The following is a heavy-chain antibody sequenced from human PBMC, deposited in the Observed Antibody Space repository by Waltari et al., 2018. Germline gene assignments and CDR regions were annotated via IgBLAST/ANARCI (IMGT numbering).Heavy chain of an antibody. V-gene: IGHV3-7*01. CDR2: IKEDGSAR. CDR3: VRDRKDQMLMGYNYYMDV. J-gene: IGHJ6*03. CDR1: GFTFSTYW. Sequence: EVQLVESGGGLVQPGGSLRLTCAASGFTFSTYWMSWVRQAPGRGLEWVANIKEDGSARYYVETVQGRFTISRDNAKSSLYLQMNSLRAEDTAVYYCVRDRKDQMLMGYNYYMDVWGKGTTVTVSS. D-gene: IGHD2-2*01.